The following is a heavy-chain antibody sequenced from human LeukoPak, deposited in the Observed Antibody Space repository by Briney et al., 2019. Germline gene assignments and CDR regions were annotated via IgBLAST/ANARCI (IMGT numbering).Heavy chain of an antibody. CDR2: INHSGST. CDR1: GGSFSGYY. J-gene: IGHJ5*02. CDR3: ARGRARQQLVRNWFDP. Sequence: SETLYLTCAVYGGSFSGYYWSWIRQPPGKGLEWIGEINHSGSTNYNPSLKSRVTISVDTSKNQFSLKLSSVTAADTAVYYCARGRARQQLVRNWFDPWGQGTLVTVSS. D-gene: IGHD6-13*01. V-gene: IGHV4-34*01.